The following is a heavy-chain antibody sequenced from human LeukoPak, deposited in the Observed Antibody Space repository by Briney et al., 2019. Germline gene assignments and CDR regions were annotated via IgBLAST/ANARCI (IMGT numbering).Heavy chain of an antibody. V-gene: IGHV1-69*04. CDR1: GGTFSSYA. Sequence: ASVKVSCKASGGTFSSYAITWVRQAPGQGLEWMGRIIPILGIANYAQKFQGRVTITAGKSASTAYMELSRLRSEDTAVYYCAREERIAAKYVFEPWGQGTLVTVSS. D-gene: IGHD6-13*01. CDR2: IIPILGIA. CDR3: AREERIAAKYVFEP. J-gene: IGHJ5*02.